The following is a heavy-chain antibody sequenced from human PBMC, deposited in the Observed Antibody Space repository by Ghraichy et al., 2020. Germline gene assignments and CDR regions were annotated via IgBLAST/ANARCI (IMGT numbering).Heavy chain of an antibody. CDR1: GGSFSGYY. D-gene: IGHD2-15*01. Sequence: SETLSLTCAVYGGSFSGYYWSWIRQPPGKGLEWIGEINHSGSTNYNPSLKSRVTISVDTSKNQFSLKLSSVTAADTAVYYCARGKEDIVVVVAAYDAFDIWGQGTMVTVSS. CDR2: INHSGST. CDR3: ARGKEDIVVVVAAYDAFDI. V-gene: IGHV4-34*01. J-gene: IGHJ3*02.